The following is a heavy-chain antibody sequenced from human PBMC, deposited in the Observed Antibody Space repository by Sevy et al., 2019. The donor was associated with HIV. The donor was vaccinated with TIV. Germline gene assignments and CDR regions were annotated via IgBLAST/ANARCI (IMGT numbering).Heavy chain of an antibody. J-gene: IGHJ4*02. Sequence: GGSLRLSCVASGFPFNYYAMNLVRQAPGKGLEWILYINSDSDTMYYGDSVKGRFTISRDNAKNSLYLQMNSLRDEDTAVYYCARERGTYYDTSGYPYLLEAGFDYWGQGTLVTVSS. CDR1: GFPFNYYA. CDR3: ARERGTYYDTSGYPYLLEAGFDY. V-gene: IGHV3-48*02. D-gene: IGHD3-22*01. CDR2: INSDSDTM.